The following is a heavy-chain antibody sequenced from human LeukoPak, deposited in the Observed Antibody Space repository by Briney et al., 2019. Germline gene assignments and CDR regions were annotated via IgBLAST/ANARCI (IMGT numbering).Heavy chain of an antibody. CDR1: GYTFSSYW. CDR3: AKNDYYGSGSYSD. D-gene: IGHD3-10*01. Sequence: KRGESLKISCKGSGYTFSSYWIGWVRQMPGKGLEWMGIIYPGDSDTRYNPSFQGRVTISADKSISTAYLQWSSLKASDTAMYYCAKNDYYGSGSYSDWGQGTMVTVSS. V-gene: IGHV5-51*01. CDR2: IYPGDSDT. J-gene: IGHJ4*02.